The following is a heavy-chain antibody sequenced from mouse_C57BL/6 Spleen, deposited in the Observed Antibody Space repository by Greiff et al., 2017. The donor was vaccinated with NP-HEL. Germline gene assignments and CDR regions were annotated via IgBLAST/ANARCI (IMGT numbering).Heavy chain of an antibody. CDR1: GFNIKDDY. D-gene: IGHD3-2*02. CDR3: TTGSSGYLFAY. J-gene: IGHJ3*01. Sequence: VQLQQSGAELVRPGASVKLSCTASGFNIKDDYMHWVKQRPEQGLEWIGWIDPENGDTEYASKFQGKATIPADTSSNTAYLQLSSLTSEDTAVYYCTTGSSGYLFAYWGQGTLVTVSA. V-gene: IGHV14-4*01. CDR2: IDPENGDT.